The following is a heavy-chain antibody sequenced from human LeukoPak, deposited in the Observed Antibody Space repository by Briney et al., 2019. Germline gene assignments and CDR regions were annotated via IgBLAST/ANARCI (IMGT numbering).Heavy chain of an antibody. J-gene: IGHJ4*02. V-gene: IGHV3-21*01. Sequence: GGSLRLSCAASGFTFSSYSMNWVRQAPGKGLEWVSSISSSSYIYYADSVKGRFTISRDNAKNSLYLQMNSLRAEDTAVYYCARSLPHSSGYYYPIDYWGQGTLVTVSS. CDR2: ISSSSYI. D-gene: IGHD3-22*01. CDR1: GFTFSSYS. CDR3: ARSLPHSSGYYYPIDY.